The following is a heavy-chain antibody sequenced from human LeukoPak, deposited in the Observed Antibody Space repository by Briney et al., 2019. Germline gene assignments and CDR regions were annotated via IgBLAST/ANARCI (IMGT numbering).Heavy chain of an antibody. D-gene: IGHD2-21*02. CDR3: ARDANNCGGDCYPRFDY. J-gene: IGHJ4*02. CDR2: ISSSSSYI. Sequence: GVSLRISSAASGFTFSSYSMNWVRQAPGKGLEWVSSISSSSSYIYYAESVKGRFTISRDNAKNSLYLQMNSLRAEDTAVYYCARDANNCGGDCYPRFDYWGQGTLVTVSS. CDR1: GFTFSSYS. V-gene: IGHV3-21*01.